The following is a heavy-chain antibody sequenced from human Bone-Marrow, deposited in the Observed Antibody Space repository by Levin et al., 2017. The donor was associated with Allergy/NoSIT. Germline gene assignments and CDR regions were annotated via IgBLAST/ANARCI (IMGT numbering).Heavy chain of an antibody. V-gene: IGHV3-7*03. CDR2: INEDGTWE. Sequence: GESLKISCAASGFTFSSSFMTWVRQAPGKGLEWVANINEDGTWEYSAESVKGRFTISRDNSKNSLFLQMNSLRDEDTAIYYCARLLIDPTGPNWFDPWGQGTLVTVSS. D-gene: IGHD3-16*01. CDR1: GFTFSSSF. CDR3: ARLLIDPTGPNWFDP. J-gene: IGHJ5*02.